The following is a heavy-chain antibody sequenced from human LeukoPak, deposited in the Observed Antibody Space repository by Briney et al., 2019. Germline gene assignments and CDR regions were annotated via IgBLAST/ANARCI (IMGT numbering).Heavy chain of an antibody. CDR2: ISWNSGSI. Sequence: PGGSLRLSCAASGFTFDDYAMHWVRQAPGKGLEWVSGISWNSGSIGYAGSVKGRFTISRDNAKNSLYLQMNSLRAEDTALYYCAKAEREYYYDSSGYYFGYWGQGTLVTVSS. CDR1: GFTFDDYA. D-gene: IGHD3-22*01. CDR3: AKAEREYYYDSSGYYFGY. J-gene: IGHJ4*02. V-gene: IGHV3-9*01.